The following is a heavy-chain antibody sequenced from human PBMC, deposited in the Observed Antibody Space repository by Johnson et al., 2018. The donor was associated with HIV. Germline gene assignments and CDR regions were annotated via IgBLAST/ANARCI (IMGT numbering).Heavy chain of an antibody. D-gene: IGHD2-15*01. CDR3: ARSRDCSGGSCPDGFDI. CDR1: GFTFSDYY. CDR2: IDSRGSII. V-gene: IGHV3-11*04. Sequence: QVQLVESGGGLVKPGGSLRLSCVASGFTFSDYYMTWIRQAPGKGLEWVSYIDSRGSIIYSADSVQGRFTISRDNAKNSLYLQMNSLGAEDAAVYYCARSRDCSGGSCPDGFDIWGQGTKVIVSS. J-gene: IGHJ3*02.